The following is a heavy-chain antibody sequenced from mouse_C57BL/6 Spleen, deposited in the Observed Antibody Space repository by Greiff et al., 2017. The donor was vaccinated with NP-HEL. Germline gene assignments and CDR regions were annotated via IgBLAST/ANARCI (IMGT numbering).Heavy chain of an antibody. CDR3: ARPGLLRYYYAMDY. CDR1: GYSFTDYN. CDR2: INPNYGTT. D-gene: IGHD1-1*01. J-gene: IGHJ4*01. V-gene: IGHV1-39*01. Sequence: EVQLQQSGPELVKPGASVKISCKASGYSFTDYNMNWVKQSNGKSLEWIGVINPNYGTTSYNQKFKGKATLTVDQSSSTAYMQLNSLTSEDYAVYYCARPGLLRYYYAMDYWGQGTSVTVSS.